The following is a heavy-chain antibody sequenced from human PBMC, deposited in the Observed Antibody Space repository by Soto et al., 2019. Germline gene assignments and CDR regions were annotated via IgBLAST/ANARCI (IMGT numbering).Heavy chain of an antibody. CDR2: IYYSGST. V-gene: IGHV4-39*01. D-gene: IGHD3-10*01. CDR1: GGSISSSSYY. CDR3: VVDPYYYGSGSYLVLDY. Sequence: PSETLSLTCTVSGGSISSSSYYWGWIRQPPGKGLEWIGSIYYSGSTYYNPSLKSRVTISVDTSKNQFSLKLSSVTAADTAVYYCVVDPYYYGSGSYLVLDYWGQGTLVTVSS. J-gene: IGHJ4*02.